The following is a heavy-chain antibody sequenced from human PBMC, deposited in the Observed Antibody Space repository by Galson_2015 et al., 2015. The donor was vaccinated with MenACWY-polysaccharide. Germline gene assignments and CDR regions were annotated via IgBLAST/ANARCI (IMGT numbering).Heavy chain of an antibody. V-gene: IGHV4-39*07. CDR3: ARAGRTDIVVVGYGWGFDY. CDR2: VSYGGSA. J-gene: IGHJ4*02. Sequence: SETLSLTCTVSGGSISRSSHYWGWIRQPPGKGLEWIGTVSYGGSAYYNASLKSRVTISVDTSKNQFSRKLSSVTAADTAIYYCARAGRTDIVVVGYGWGFDYWGQGALVTVSS. D-gene: IGHD2-2*01. CDR1: GGSISRSSHY.